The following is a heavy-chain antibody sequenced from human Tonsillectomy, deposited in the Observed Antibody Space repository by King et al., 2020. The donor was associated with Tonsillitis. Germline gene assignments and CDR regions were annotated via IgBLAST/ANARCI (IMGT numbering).Heavy chain of an antibody. J-gene: IGHJ4*02. CDR1: GFTFSIYS. CDR3: AKDGGVPAGQAVY. V-gene: IGHV3-23*04. CDR2: ITDSGGST. D-gene: IGHD6-13*01. Sequence: VQLVQSGGGLVQPGGSLRLSCAASGFTFSIYSMSWVRPAPGKGLEWVSAITDSGGSTYYADSVKGRFTMSRDNSKKTLYLEMNSLRVEDTAVYFCAKDGGVPAGQAVYGGQGTRVTVSS.